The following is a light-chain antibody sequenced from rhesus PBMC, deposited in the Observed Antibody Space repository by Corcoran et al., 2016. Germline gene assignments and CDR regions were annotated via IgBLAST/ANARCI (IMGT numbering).Light chain of an antibody. CDR1: QGISNY. V-gene: IGKV1S14*01. CDR3: RQHKGCPPT. J-gene: IGKJ1*01. Sequence: DIQMTQSPSSLSASVGDTVTITCRASQGISNYSAWYQQKPGKAPKPLINYASNLESGVPSRFSGGGSGTAFTRTISSLQPEGFALYYFRQHKGCPPTFGQGTKVEIK. CDR2: YAS.